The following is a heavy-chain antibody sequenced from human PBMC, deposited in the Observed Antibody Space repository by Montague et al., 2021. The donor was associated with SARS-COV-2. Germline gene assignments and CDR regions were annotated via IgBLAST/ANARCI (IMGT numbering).Heavy chain of an antibody. CDR3: AREGIVGARDAFDI. CDR1: GFTFSSYA. V-gene: IGHV3-30-3*01. Sequence: SLRLSCAASGFTFSSYAMHWVRQAPGKGLEWVAVISYDGSNKYYADSVKGRFTISRDNSKNTLYLQMNSLRAEDTAVYYCAREGIVGARDAFDICGQGTMVTVSS. J-gene: IGHJ3*02. CDR2: ISYDGSNK. D-gene: IGHD1-26*01.